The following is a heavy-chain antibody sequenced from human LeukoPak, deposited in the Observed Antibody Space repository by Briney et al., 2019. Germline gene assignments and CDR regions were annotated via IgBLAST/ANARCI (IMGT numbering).Heavy chain of an antibody. D-gene: IGHD3-22*01. V-gene: IGHV3-7*01. CDR2: IKQDGNEK. CDR1: GFTSSSYW. CDR3: ARGFDSRFFDK. Sequence: GGSLRLSCAVSGFTSSSYWMTWVRQAPGKGLEWVANIKQDGNEKYYVDSVKGRFTISRDNAKNSLYLQMNSLRAEDTAVYYCARGFDSRFFDKWGQGTLVTVS. J-gene: IGHJ4*02.